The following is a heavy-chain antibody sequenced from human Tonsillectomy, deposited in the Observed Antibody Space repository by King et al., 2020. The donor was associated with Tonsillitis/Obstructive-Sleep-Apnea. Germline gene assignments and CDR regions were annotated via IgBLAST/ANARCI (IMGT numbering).Heavy chain of an antibody. CDR2: TYYRSKWFY. V-gene: IGHV6-1*01. CDR1: A. J-gene: IGHJ4*02. CDR3: ARDSAVPNVTYFVS. Sequence: AWNWIRQSPSRGLEWLGRTYYRSKWFYDYALSVKSRITINPDTSKNQFSLQLYSLTPEATAVYYFARDSAVPNVTYFVSWGQATLVHVSS. D-gene: IGHD4-17*01.